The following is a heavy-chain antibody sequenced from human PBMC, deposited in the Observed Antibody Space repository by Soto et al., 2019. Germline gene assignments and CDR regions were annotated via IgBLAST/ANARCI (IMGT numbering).Heavy chain of an antibody. CDR1: GYTFTSYG. D-gene: IGHD6-13*01. V-gene: IGHV1-18*01. Sequence: ASVKGSCKASGYTFTSYGISWVRQALGQRIEWMGWISAYNGNTNYAQKLQGRVTMTTDTSTSTAYMELRSLRSDDTAVYYCARSGYSSSWTSRAHNDHYYRMYVRGQGSTDIVSS. CDR3: ARSGYSSSWTSRAHNDHYYRMYV. CDR2: ISAYNGNT. J-gene: IGHJ6*02.